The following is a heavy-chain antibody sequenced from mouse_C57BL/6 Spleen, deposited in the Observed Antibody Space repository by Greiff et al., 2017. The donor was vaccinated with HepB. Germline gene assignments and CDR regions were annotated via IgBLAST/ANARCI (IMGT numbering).Heavy chain of an antibody. CDR3: ASGNNDGVFDY. CDR1: GYAFSSSW. CDR2: IYPGNGDT. V-gene: IGHV1-82*01. Sequence: QVQLQQPGPELVKPGASVKISCKASGYAFSSSWMNWVKQRPGQGLEWIGRIYPGNGDTNYNGKFKGKATLTADKSSSTAYMQLSSLTSEDSAVCFCASGNNDGVFDYWGQGTTLTVSS. D-gene: IGHD1-3*01. J-gene: IGHJ2*01.